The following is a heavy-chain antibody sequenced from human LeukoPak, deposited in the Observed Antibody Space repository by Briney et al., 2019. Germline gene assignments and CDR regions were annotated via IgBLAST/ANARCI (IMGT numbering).Heavy chain of an antibody. Sequence: ASVKVSCKASGYTFTGYYMHWVRQAPGQGLEWMGWINPNSGGTNYAQKFQGRVTMTRDTSISTAYMELSRLRSDDTAVYYCARVLNFRITMVRGVFDYWGQGTLVTVSS. CDR1: GYTFTGYY. J-gene: IGHJ4*02. V-gene: IGHV1-2*02. CDR2: INPNSGGT. D-gene: IGHD3-10*01. CDR3: ARVLNFRITMVRGVFDY.